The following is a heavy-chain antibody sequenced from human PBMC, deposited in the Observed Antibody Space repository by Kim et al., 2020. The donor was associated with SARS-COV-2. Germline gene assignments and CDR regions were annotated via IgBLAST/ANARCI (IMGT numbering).Heavy chain of an antibody. V-gene: IGHV3-74*01. Sequence: SVKGRFTISRDNAKNTLYLQMNSLRAEDTAVYYCARDPTPIAVAEYYFDYWGQGTLVTVSS. D-gene: IGHD6-19*01. J-gene: IGHJ4*02. CDR3: ARDPTPIAVAEYYFDY.